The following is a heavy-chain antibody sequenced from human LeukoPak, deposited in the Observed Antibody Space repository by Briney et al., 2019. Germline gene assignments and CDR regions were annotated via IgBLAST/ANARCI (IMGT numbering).Heavy chain of an antibody. V-gene: IGHV3-30*18. J-gene: IGHJ3*02. D-gene: IGHD2-21*02. CDR3: AKPRGGDSWAFDI. CDR2: ISYDGSNK. CDR1: GFTFSSYG. Sequence: GGSLRLSCAASGFTFSSYGMHWVRQAPGKGLEWVAGISYDGSNKLHADSVRGRFTISRDNSKNTLYLQMNSLRPEDTAVYYCAKPRGGDSWAFDIWGQGTMVTVSS.